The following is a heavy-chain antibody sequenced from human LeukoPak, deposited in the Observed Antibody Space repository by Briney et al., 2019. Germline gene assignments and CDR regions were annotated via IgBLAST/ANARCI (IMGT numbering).Heavy chain of an antibody. J-gene: IGHJ3*02. Sequence: ASVKVSCKASGYTFTSYYMHWVRQAPGQGLEWMGLINPSGGSTSYAQKSQGRVTMTRDTSTSTVYMELSSLRSEDTAVYYCAREVRTAAGTSPRAFDIWGQGTMVTVSS. V-gene: IGHV1-46*01. CDR3: AREVRTAAGTSPRAFDI. CDR2: INPSGGST. D-gene: IGHD6-13*01. CDR1: GYTFTSYY.